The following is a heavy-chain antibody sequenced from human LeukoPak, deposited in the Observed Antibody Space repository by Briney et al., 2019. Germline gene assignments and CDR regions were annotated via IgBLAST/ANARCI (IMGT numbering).Heavy chain of an antibody. CDR1: GGSFRGYY. Sequence: SETLSLTCAVYGGSFRGYYWSWIRQPPGKGLEWIGEINHSGSTNYNPSLKSRVTISVDTSKNQFSLKLSSVTAADTAVYYCARGGLLWANQKDYWGQGTLVTVSS. J-gene: IGHJ4*02. CDR2: INHSGST. CDR3: ARGGLLWANQKDY. D-gene: IGHD3-10*01. V-gene: IGHV4-34*01.